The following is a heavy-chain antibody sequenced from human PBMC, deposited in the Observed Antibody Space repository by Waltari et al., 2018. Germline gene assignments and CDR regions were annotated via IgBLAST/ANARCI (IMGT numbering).Heavy chain of an antibody. V-gene: IGHV4-38-2*02. CDR1: GYSISSGYY. J-gene: IGHJ4*02. Sequence: QVQLQESGPGLVKPSETLSLTCAVSGYSISSGYYWGWIRQPPGKGLEWIGSIYHSGSTYYNPSLKSRVTISVDTSKNQFSLKLSSVTAADTAVYYCAREYSSSAFDYWGQGTLVTVSS. D-gene: IGHD6-6*01. CDR3: AREYSSSAFDY. CDR2: IYHSGST.